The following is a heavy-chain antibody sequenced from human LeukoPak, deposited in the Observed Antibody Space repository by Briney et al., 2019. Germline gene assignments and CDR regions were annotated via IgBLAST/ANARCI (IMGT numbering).Heavy chain of an antibody. D-gene: IGHD2-15*01. J-gene: IGHJ6*02. CDR1: GFYFGGHA. Sequence: GGSLRLSCVASGFYFGGHAMHWLRQAPGKGLEWVSVIYSGGSTYYADSVKGRFTISRDNSKNTLYLQMNSLRAEDTAVYYCARDFGGVWGQGTTVTVSS. CDR2: IYSGGST. V-gene: IGHV3-66*01. CDR3: ARDFGGV.